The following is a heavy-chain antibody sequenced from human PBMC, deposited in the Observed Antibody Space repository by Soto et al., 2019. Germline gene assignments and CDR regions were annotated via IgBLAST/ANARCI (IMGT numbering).Heavy chain of an antibody. V-gene: IGHV1-3*01. CDR1: GFVSSNYN. CDR2: INAGNGNT. D-gene: IGHD6-19*01. CDR3: ASDYGSNWRL. Sequence: QAHLVQSGAEVKMPGDSVQVSCKASGFVSSNYNFHWVRQAPGQSLEWMGRINAGNGNTQYPQNFQGRVTFTSDASASTAFMELTNLRFEDRAMYYCASDYGSNWRLWGQGTLVSVSS. J-gene: IGHJ4*02.